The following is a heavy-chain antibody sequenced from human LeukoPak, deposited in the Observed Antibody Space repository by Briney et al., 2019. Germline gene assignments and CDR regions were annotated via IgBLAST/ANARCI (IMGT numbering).Heavy chain of an antibody. CDR2: IRSKPNNYAT. J-gene: IGHJ4*02. CDR3: TRHLIGATPFDY. CDR1: GFTFSDSA. D-gene: IGHD4/OR15-4a*01. V-gene: IGHV3-73*01. Sequence: GGSLTLSCAASGFTFSDSAFHWVRQASGKGLEWVGRIRSKPNNYATAYTASVKGIFTISRDDSKNTAYLQMNSLNTEDTAMYYCTRHLIGATPFDYWGQGTLVSVSS.